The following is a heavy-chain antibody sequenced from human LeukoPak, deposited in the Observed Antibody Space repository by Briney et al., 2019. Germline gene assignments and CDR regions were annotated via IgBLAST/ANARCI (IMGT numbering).Heavy chain of an antibody. CDR1: GGSISSYY. Sequence: PSETLSLTCTVSGGSISSYYWSWIRQPPGKGLEWIGYIYYSGSTNYNPSLKSRVTISVDTSKNQFSLKLSSVTAADTAVYYCARWRSSSWYGGAFDNWGQGTMVTVSS. D-gene: IGHD6-13*01. CDR3: ARWRSSSWYGGAFDN. CDR2: IYYSGST. V-gene: IGHV4-59*01. J-gene: IGHJ3*02.